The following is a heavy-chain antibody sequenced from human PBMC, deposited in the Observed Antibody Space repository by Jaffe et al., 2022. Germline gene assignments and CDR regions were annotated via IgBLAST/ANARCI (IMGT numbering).Heavy chain of an antibody. CDR3: ARLGGDYDTLTGYYFGWFDP. V-gene: IGHV4-39*01. CDR2: IFYSGNT. Sequence: QPQLQESGPGLVKPSETLSLTCSVSGGSISSSNYYWGWIRQPPGKGLEWIGNIFYSGNTYYNPSLKSRVTISVDTSKNEFSLRLSSVTVADTAVYYCARLGGDYDTLTGYYFGWFDPWGQGTLVTVSS. J-gene: IGHJ5*02. CDR1: GGSISSSNYY. D-gene: IGHD3-9*01.